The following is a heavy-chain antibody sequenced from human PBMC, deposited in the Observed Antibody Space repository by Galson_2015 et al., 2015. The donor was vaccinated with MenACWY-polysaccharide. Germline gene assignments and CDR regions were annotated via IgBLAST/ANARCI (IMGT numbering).Heavy chain of an antibody. Sequence: SVKVSCKASGYSFTSYAIHWVRQAPGQSLEWMSGNNAGNGNIKYSQTFQGRLTITRDTSASTGYMELSSLRSEDTAVYYCARDLLRFGGWMDVWGQGTLVTVSS. CDR2: NNAGNGNI. D-gene: IGHD3-3*01. CDR3: ARDLLRFGGWMDV. V-gene: IGHV1-3*01. CDR1: GYSFTSYA. J-gene: IGHJ4*02.